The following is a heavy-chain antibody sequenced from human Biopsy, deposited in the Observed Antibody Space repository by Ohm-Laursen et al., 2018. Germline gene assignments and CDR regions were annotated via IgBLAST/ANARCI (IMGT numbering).Heavy chain of an antibody. D-gene: IGHD1-26*01. V-gene: IGHV4-59*01. Sequence: GTLSLTCAVSGGSMSSYYWTWIRQPPGKGLEWIGYIWSSGTTDYNPSLQSRVSMSLELSTDQFSLKVDSVTAADTAVYYCARVVGAATGFDQWGQGIPVTVSS. CDR1: GGSMSSYY. J-gene: IGHJ4*02. CDR3: ARVVGAATGFDQ. CDR2: IWSSGTT.